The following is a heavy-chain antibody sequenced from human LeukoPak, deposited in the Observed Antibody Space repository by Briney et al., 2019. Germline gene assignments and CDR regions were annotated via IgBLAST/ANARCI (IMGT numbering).Heavy chain of an antibody. J-gene: IGHJ4*02. CDR1: GYTFTDYY. D-gene: IGHD3-22*01. Sequence: ASVKVSCKASGYTFTDYYMHWVRQAPGQGLEWMGRINPNSGGTSYAQKFQGRVTMTRNTSISTAYMELSSLRSEDTAVYYCARVPTAGWKYYYDSSGSKPAFDYWGQGTLVTVSS. CDR2: INPNSGGT. CDR3: ARVPTAGWKYYYDSSGSKPAFDY. V-gene: IGHV1-2*06.